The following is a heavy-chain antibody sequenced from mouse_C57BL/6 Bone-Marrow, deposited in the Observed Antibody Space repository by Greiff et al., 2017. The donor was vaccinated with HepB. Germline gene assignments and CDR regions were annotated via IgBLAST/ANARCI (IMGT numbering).Heavy chain of an antibody. CDR3: ARRGTVVAMGY. J-gene: IGHJ4*01. Sequence: EVKLQESGGDLVKPGGSLKLSCAASGFTFSSYGMSWVRQTPDKRLEWVATISSGGSYTYYPDSVKGRFTISRDNAKNTLYLQMSSLKTEDTAMYCCARRGTVVAMGYWGQGTSVTVSS. CDR1: GFTFSSYG. V-gene: IGHV5-6*01. CDR2: ISSGGSYT. D-gene: IGHD1-1*01.